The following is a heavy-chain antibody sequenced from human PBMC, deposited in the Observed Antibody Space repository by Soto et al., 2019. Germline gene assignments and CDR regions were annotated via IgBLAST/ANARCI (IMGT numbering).Heavy chain of an antibody. J-gene: IGHJ4*02. V-gene: IGHV4-59*01. CDR3: ARIRGSGEVSPDFDY. CDR2: ISYSGNT. Sequence: SETLSLTCTVSRSSISNDFRTWIRQPPGKGLEWIGYISYSGNTNYNASLKSRVTISVDTSTNQFSLRVSSVTAADTAVYYCARIRGSGEVSPDFDYWGQGALVTVSS. CDR1: RSSISNDF. D-gene: IGHD3-16*02.